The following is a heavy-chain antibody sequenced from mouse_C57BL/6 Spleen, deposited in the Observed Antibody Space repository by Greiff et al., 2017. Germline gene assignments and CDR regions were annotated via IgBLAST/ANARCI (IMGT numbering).Heavy chain of an antibody. CDR1: GYTFTSYW. CDR3: AKGGNYYAMDY. Sequence: QVQLKQSGTELVKPGASVKLSCKASGYTFTSYWMHWVKQRPGQGLEWIGNINPSNGGTNYNEKFKSKATLTVDKSSSTAYMQLSSLTSEDSAVYYCAKGGNYYAMDYWGQGTSVTVSS. J-gene: IGHJ4*01. D-gene: IGHD2-1*01. CDR2: INPSNGGT. V-gene: IGHV1-53*01.